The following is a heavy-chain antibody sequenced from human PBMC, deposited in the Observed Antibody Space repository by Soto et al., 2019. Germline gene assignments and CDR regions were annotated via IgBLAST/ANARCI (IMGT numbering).Heavy chain of an antibody. D-gene: IGHD7-27*01. Sequence: PGGSLRLSCAASGFTFSSYSMNWVRQAPGKGLEWVSYINSDGSSTSYADSVKGRFTISRDNAKNTLYLQMNSLRAEDTAVYYCARSNQGAFDIWGQGTMVTVSS. CDR1: GFTFSSYS. V-gene: IGHV3-74*01. CDR3: ARSNQGAFDI. CDR2: INSDGSST. J-gene: IGHJ3*02.